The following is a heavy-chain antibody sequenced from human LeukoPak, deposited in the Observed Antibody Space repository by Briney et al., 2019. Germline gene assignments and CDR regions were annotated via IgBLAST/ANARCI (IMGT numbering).Heavy chain of an antibody. D-gene: IGHD2-15*01. CDR3: ARGNCSGGSCYHNWFDP. V-gene: IGHV3-30-3*01. CDR1: GFTFSQYA. CDR2: ISYDGNHK. Sequence: GGSLRLSCAASGFTFSQYAIHWVRQAPGKGLEWVAVISYDGNHKYYADSVKGRFTISSSRDNSKNTLYLQMNSLRAEDTAVYYCARGNCSGGSCYHNWFDPWGQGTLVTVSS. J-gene: IGHJ5*02.